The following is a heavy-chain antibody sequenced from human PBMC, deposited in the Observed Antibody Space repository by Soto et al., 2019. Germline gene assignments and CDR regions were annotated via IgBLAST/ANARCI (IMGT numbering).Heavy chain of an antibody. CDR2: INPNSGGT. J-gene: IGHJ6*02. CDR1: GYTFTDYY. Sequence: ASVKASCKASGYTFTDYYMHWVRQAPGQGLEWMGWINPNSGGTNYAQKFQGRVTMTRVTSISTAYMELSSLRSDDTALYYCAKDHNIVVVPGATGGMDVWGQGTTVTVSS. CDR3: AKDHNIVVVPGATGGMDV. V-gene: IGHV1-2*02. D-gene: IGHD2-2*01.